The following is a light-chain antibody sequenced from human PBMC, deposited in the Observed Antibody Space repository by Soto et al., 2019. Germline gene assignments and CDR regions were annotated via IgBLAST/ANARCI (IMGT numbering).Light chain of an antibody. Sequence: EIVLTQSPGTLSLSPGERAPLSCRALQSVSSSYLAWYQQKPGQAPRLLIYDVSNRATGIPARFSGSGSGTDFTLTISRLEPEDFAVYYCRQYGRSLGFAFGGGTKVDIK. CDR2: DVS. J-gene: IGKJ4*01. CDR1: QSVSSSY. CDR3: RQYGRSLGFA. V-gene: IGKV3-20*01.